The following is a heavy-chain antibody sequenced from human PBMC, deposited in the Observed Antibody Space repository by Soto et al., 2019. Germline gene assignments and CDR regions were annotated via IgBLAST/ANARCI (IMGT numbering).Heavy chain of an antibody. CDR1: GYSFTDYW. J-gene: IGHJ5*02. CDR3: ASQKTVIRGPLGSNWFDP. CDR2: IYPGDSDT. V-gene: IGHV5-51*01. Sequence: GESLTISCKGSGYSFTDYWIGWVRPLPGKGLELIGLIYPGDSDTRYSPSFQGRVTISADKSISTAFLQWSSLRASGTAMYYCASQKTVIRGPLGSNWFDPWGQGTLVTVSS. D-gene: IGHD1-1*01.